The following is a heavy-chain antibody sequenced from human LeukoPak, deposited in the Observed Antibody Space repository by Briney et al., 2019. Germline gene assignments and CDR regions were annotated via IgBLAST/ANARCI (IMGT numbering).Heavy chain of an antibody. J-gene: IGHJ4*02. CDR1: GGSISSYY. CDR2: IYTSEST. Sequence: SETLSLTCTVSGGSISSYYWSWIRQPPGKGLEWIGYIYTSESTNYNPSLKSRVTISVDTSKNQFSLKLTSVTAADTAVYYCARQTSRSSIRFDYCGQGTLVTVSS. V-gene: IGHV4-4*09. CDR3: ARQTSRSSIRFDY. D-gene: IGHD6-6*01.